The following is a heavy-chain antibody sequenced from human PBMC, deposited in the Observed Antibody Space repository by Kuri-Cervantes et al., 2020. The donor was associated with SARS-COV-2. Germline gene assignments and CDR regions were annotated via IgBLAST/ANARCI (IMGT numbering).Heavy chain of an antibody. CDR3: ARESSDGSYYVSRGLNYYYYYYMDV. J-gene: IGHJ6*03. V-gene: IGHV1-18*01. CDR1: GYTFTSYG. Sequence: ASVKVSCKASGYTFTSYGISWVRQAPGQGLEWMGWISAYNGNTNYAQKLQGRVTMTTDTSTSTAYMELRSLRSDDTAVYYCARESSDGSYYVSRGLNYYYYYYMDVWGKGTTVTVSS. D-gene: IGHD1-26*01. CDR2: ISAYNGNT.